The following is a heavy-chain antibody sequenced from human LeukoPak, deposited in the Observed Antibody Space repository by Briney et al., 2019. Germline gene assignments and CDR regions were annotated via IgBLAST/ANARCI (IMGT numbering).Heavy chain of an antibody. D-gene: IGHD2-15*01. J-gene: IGHJ6*02. CDR2: FDPEDGET. Sequence: ASVKVSCKVSGYTLTELSMHWVRQAPGKGLEWMGGFDPEDGETIYAQKFQGRVTMTEDTSTDTAYMELSSLRSEDTAVYYCAEGGYCSGGSCPRGYSFYYGMDVWGQGTTVTVSS. V-gene: IGHV1-24*01. CDR1: GYTLTELS. CDR3: AEGGYCSGGSCPRGYSFYYGMDV.